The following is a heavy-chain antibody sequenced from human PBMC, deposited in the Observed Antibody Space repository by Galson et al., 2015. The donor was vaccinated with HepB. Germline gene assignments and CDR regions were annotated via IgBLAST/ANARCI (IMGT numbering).Heavy chain of an antibody. J-gene: IGHJ4*02. V-gene: IGHV3-11*01. D-gene: IGHD6-19*01. CDR3: ARAPGIAVAPFGY. CDR2: ISSSGSTI. CDR1: GFTLSDYY. Sequence: SLRLSCAASGFTLSDYYMSWIRQAPGKGLEWVSYISSSGSTIYYADSVKGRFTISRDNAKNSLYLQMNSLRAEDTAVYYCARAPGIAVAPFGYWGQGTLVTVSS.